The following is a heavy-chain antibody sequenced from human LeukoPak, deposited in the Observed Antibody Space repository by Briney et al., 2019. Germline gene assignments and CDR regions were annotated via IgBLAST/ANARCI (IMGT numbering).Heavy chain of an antibody. D-gene: IGHD2-2*01. J-gene: IGHJ6*03. V-gene: IGHV3-21*01. CDR3: AVEEDIVVVPAAIQTYMDV. Sequence: GGSLRLSCAASGFTFSSYSMNWVRQAPGKGLEWVSSISSSSSYIYYADSVKGRFTISRDNAKNSLYLQMNSVRAEDTAVYYCAVEEDIVVVPAAIQTYMDVWGKGTTVTVSS. CDR1: GFTFSSYS. CDR2: ISSSSSYI.